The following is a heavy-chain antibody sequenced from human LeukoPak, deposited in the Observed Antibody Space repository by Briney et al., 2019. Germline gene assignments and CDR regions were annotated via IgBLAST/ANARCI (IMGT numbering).Heavy chain of an antibody. D-gene: IGHD6-19*01. J-gene: IGHJ6*02. CDR2: ISGSSGST. CDR3: AKGQAVAGTYYYYGMDV. V-gene: IGHV3-23*01. Sequence: GGSLTLSCAASGLTLSSFAMSWVRPAPGGGREWVASISGSSGSTYYADTINVRSTISRDNSKKTLYLQMNSLRAEDTAAYYCAKGQAVAGTYYYYGMDVWGQGTTVTVSS. CDR1: GLTLSSFA.